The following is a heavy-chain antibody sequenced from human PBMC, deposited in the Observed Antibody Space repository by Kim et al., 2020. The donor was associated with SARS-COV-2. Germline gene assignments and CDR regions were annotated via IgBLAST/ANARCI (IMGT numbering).Heavy chain of an antibody. V-gene: IGHV3-23*01. J-gene: IGHJ5*02. CDR1: GFTFSSYA. Sequence: GGSLRLSCAASGFTFSSYAMTWVRQAAGKGLEWVSTIRGRGVSTYYADSVTGRFTIARDSSKNTLYLQMNSLRAEATAVYYCARPSQPLDHWFDPWGEATPVSAPS. CDR3: ARPSQPLDHWFDP. CDR2: IRGRGVST.